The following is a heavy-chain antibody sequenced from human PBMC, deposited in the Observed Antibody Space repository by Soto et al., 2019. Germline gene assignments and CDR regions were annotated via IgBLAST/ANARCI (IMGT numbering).Heavy chain of an antibody. CDR1: GGSFSGYQ. D-gene: IGHD3-10*01. CDR3: ARGLILWFGEFSRRGGYYYYMDV. CDR2: INDSGNI. V-gene: IGHV4-34*01. J-gene: IGHJ6*03. Sequence: QVQLQQWGAGLLKPSETLSLTCAVYGGSFSGYQWTWIRQTPGKRLEWIGEINDSGNINYNPSLKSRVTILVDTPKKQISLKLSSVTAADTALYYCARGLILWFGEFSRRGGYYYYMDVWGKGTTVTVSS.